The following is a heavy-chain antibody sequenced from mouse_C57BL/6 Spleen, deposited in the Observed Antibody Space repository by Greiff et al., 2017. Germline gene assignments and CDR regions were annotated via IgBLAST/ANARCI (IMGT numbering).Heavy chain of an antibody. CDR3: ARVYSNYVREAMDY. D-gene: IGHD2-5*01. V-gene: IGHV1-81*01. Sequence: QVQLQQSGAELARPGASVKLSCKASGYTFTSYGISWVKQRTGPGLEWIGEIYPRSGNTYYNEKFKGKATLTADKSSSTAYMELRSLTSEDSAVYFCARVYSNYVREAMDYWGQGTSVTVSS. CDR1: GYTFTSYG. J-gene: IGHJ4*01. CDR2: IYPRSGNT.